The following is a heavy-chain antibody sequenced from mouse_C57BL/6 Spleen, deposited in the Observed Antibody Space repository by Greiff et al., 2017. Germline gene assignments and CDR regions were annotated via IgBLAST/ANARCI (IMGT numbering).Heavy chain of an antibody. CDR1: GYSITSGYY. V-gene: IGHV3-6*01. D-gene: IGHD1-1*01. CDR3: ARERVYYGSSSWYFDY. J-gene: IGHJ2*01. Sequence: EVQLVESGPGLVKPSQSLSLTCSVTGYSITSGYYWNWIRQFPGNKLEWMGYISYDGSNNYNPSLKNRNSITRDTSKNQFFLKLNSVTTEDTATYYCARERVYYGSSSWYFDYWGQGTTLTVSS. CDR2: ISYDGSN.